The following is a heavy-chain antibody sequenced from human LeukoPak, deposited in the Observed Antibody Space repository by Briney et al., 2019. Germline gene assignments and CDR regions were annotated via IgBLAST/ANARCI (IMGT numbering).Heavy chain of an antibody. CDR1: GFTFSSYW. CDR2: INSDGSST. Sequence: GGSPRLSCAASGFTFSSYWMHWVRQAPGKGPVWVSRINSDGSSTSYADSVKGRFTISRDNAKNTLYLQMNSLRAEDTAVYYCARCPVGTGTLHYYYYGMDVWGQGTTVTVSS. J-gene: IGHJ6*02. D-gene: IGHD1-7*01. V-gene: IGHV3-74*01. CDR3: ARCPVGTGTLHYYYYGMDV.